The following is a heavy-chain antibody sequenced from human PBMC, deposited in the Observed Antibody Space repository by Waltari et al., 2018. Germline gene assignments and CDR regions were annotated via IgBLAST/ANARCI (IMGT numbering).Heavy chain of an antibody. J-gene: IGHJ6*03. V-gene: IGHV4-31*03. CDR3: AGVHCPSLISYYYCMDV. D-gene: IGHD2-8*01. CDR1: GGSISRGGYY. CDR2: IYYSGST. Sequence: QVQLQESGPGLVKPSQTLSLTCTVSGGSISRGGYYWSWIRQHPGKGLEWIGYIYYSGSTYYYPSLKKRVTISVDTSKNQFSLKLSSVTAADTAVYYCAGVHCPSLISYYYCMDVWGKGTTVTVSS.